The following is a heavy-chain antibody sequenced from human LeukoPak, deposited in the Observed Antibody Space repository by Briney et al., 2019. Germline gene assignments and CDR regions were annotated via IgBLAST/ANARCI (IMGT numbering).Heavy chain of an antibody. CDR3: ARDWRASPRNDY. V-gene: IGHV3-11*04. J-gene: IGHJ4*02. CDR2: ISSSGSTI. CDR1: GFAFSDYY. Sequence: GSLRLSCAASGFAFSDYYMSWIRQAPGKGLEWVSYISSSGSTIYYADSVKGRFTISRDNAKNSLVLQMNSLRVEDTAVYYCARDWRASPRNDYWGQGTLVTVSS.